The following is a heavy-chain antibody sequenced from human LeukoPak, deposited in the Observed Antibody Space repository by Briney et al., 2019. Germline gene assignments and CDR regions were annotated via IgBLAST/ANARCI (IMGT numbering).Heavy chain of an antibody. CDR1: GGTFSSYA. Sequence: GASVKVSCKASGGTFSSYAISWVRQAPRQGLEWMGRIIPILGIANYAQKFQGRVTITADKSTSTAYMELSSLRSEDTAVYYCARGPWAMVRANYAFDIWGQGTMVTVSS. CDR2: IIPILGIA. CDR3: ARGPWAMVRANYAFDI. V-gene: IGHV1-69*04. D-gene: IGHD3-10*01. J-gene: IGHJ3*02.